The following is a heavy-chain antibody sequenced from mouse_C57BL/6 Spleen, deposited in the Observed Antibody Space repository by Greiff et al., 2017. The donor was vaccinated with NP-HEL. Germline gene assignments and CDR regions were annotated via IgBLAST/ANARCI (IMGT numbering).Heavy chain of an antibody. J-gene: IGHJ3*01. V-gene: IGHV1-47*01. Sequence: VNLVESGAELVKPGASVKMSCKASGYTFTTYPIEWMKQNHGKSLEWIGNFHPYNDDTKYNEKFKGKATLTVEKSSSTVYLELSRLTSDDSAVYYCARRYYGSSPWFAYWGQGTLVTVSA. D-gene: IGHD1-1*01. CDR1: GYTFTTYP. CDR2: FHPYNDDT. CDR3: ARRYYGSSPWFAY.